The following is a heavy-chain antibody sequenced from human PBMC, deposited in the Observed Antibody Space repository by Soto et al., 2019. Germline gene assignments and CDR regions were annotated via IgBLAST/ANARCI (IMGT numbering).Heavy chain of an antibody. V-gene: IGHV3-48*02. CDR2: ITSDSSTI. CDR1: GFAFSTYS. J-gene: IGHJ6*02. Sequence: GGSLRLSCAASGFAFSTYSINWVRQAPGKGLEWFSYITSDSSTISYAHSVKGRFTVSRDNAKNSLYLQMNSLRDEDTAVYYCARVGRGVYGMDVWGQGTSVTVSS. CDR3: ARVGRGVYGMDV. D-gene: IGHD2-8*01.